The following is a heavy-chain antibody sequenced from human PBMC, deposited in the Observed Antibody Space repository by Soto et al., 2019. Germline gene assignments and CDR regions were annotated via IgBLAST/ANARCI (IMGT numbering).Heavy chain of an antibody. CDR2: IWYDGSNK. V-gene: IGHV3-33*01. D-gene: IGHD2-15*01. CDR3: ARCPVGYCSGGSLVY. Sequence: GGSLRLSCAASGFTFSSYGMHWVRQAPGKGLEWVAVIWYDGSNKYYADSVKGRFTISRDNSKNTLYLQMNSLRAEDTAVYYCARCPVGYCSGGSLVYWGQGTLVTVSS. J-gene: IGHJ4*02. CDR1: GFTFSSYG.